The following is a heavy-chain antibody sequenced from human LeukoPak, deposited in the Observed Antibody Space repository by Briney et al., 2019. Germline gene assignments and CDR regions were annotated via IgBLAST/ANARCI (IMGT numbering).Heavy chain of an antibody. D-gene: IGHD6-19*01. CDR2: IYYSGST. Sequence: SETLSLTCTVSGGSISSSSYYWGWIRQPQGKGLEWIERIYYSGSTYYNPSPKSRVTISEDKAKNQFSLKLSSVTAADTAVYYCARGDSSGWPYWGQGTLVTVSS. J-gene: IGHJ4*02. CDR1: GGSISSSSYY. V-gene: IGHV4-39*01. CDR3: ARGDSSGWPY.